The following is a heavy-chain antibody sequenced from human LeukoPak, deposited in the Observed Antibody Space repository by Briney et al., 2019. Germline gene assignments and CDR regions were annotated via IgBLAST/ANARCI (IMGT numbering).Heavy chain of an antibody. CDR2: IYSSGTT. CDR3: ARAEGSGSGAYTLDY. V-gene: IGHV4-4*07. Sequence: SESLSLTCSVSGGSTINYFRSWIRQPAGKGLEWIVHIYSSGTTHYNPSPNNRVTISLDASTSQFSLHLNSVTAADTAVYFCARAEGSGSGAYTLDYWGQGILVTVSS. D-gene: IGHD3-10*01. CDR1: GGSTINYF. J-gene: IGHJ4*02.